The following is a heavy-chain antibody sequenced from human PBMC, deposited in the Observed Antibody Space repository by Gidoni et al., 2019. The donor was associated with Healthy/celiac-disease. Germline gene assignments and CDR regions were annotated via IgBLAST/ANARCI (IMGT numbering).Heavy chain of an antibody. D-gene: IGHD3-16*01. Sequence: EVPLVESGVGLIQPGGSLRLSCAASGFTVSSNYMSWVRQAPGKGLEWVSVIYSGGRTYYADSVKGRFTISRDNSKNTLYLQRNSRRAEDTAVYYCARDLKGELDYWGQGTLVTVSS. CDR1: GFTVSSNY. V-gene: IGHV3-53*01. CDR3: ARDLKGELDY. J-gene: IGHJ4*02. CDR2: IYSGGRT.